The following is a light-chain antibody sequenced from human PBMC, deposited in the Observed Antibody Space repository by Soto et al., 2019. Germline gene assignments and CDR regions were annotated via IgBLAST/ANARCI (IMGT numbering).Light chain of an antibody. Sequence: QSVLTQPPSASGTPGQRVTISCSGSSSNIGSHTINWYQQLPGTAPKLLIYNNNQRPSGVPERFSGSKSGTSASLAISGLQSEDEADYYCPAWDDILNGSYVFGTGTKVTVL. J-gene: IGLJ1*01. CDR3: PAWDDILNGSYV. V-gene: IGLV1-44*01. CDR2: NNN. CDR1: SSNIGSHT.